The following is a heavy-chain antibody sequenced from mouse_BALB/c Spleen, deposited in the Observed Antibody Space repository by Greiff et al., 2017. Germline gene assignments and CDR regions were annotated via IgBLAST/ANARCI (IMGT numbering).Heavy chain of an antibody. V-gene: IGHV5-4*02. CDR2: ISDGGSYT. Sequence: EVQLVESGGGLVKPGGSLKLSCAASGFTFSDYYMYWVRQTPEKRLEWVATISDGGSYTYYPDSVKGRFTISRDNAKNNLYLQMSSLKSEDTAMYYCARGYYGSSYVYCDVWGAGTTVTVSS. D-gene: IGHD1-1*01. CDR3: ARGYYGSSYVYCDV. CDR1: GFTFSDYY. J-gene: IGHJ1*01.